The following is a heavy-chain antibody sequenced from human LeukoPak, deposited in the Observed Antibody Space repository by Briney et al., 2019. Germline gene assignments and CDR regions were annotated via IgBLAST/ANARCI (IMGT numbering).Heavy chain of an antibody. D-gene: IGHD6-13*01. J-gene: IGHJ4*02. Sequence: SQTLSLTCAISGDSVSSNSAAWNWIRQSPSRGLEWLGRTYYRSKWYNDYAVSVKSRVTINPDTSKNQFSLQLNSVTPEDTAVYYCARDLRSPRYSSSWRFDYWGQGTLVTVSS. CDR2: TYYRSKWYN. CDR1: GDSVSSNSAA. CDR3: ARDLRSPRYSSSWRFDY. V-gene: IGHV6-1*01.